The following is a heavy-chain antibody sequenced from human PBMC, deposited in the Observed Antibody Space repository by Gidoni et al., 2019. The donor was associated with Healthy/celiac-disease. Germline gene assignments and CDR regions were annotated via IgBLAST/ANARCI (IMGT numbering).Heavy chain of an antibody. V-gene: IGHV1-46*01. CDR1: GYTFTSYY. J-gene: IGHJ4*02. D-gene: IGHD6-19*01. CDR2: INPSGGST. CDR3: AIPFSRYSSGWYQRPFDY. Sequence: QVQLVQSGAEVKKPGASVKVSCKASGYTFTSYYMHWVRKAPGKGLEWMGIINPSGGSTSYAQKFQGRVTMTRDTSTSTVYMELSSLRSEDTAVYYCAIPFSRYSSGWYQRPFDYWGQGTLVTVSS.